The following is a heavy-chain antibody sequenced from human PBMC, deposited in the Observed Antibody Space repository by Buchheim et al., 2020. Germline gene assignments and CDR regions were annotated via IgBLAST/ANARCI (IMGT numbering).Heavy chain of an antibody. V-gene: IGHV4-34*01. Sequence: QVQLQQWGAGLLKPSETLSLTCAVYGGSSSGYYWSWIRQPPGKGLEWIGEINHSGSTNYNPSLKSRVTISVDTSKNQFSLKLGSVTAADTAVYYCARAPPLDYWGQGTL. CDR2: INHSGST. CDR3: ARAPPLDY. CDR1: GGSSSGYY. J-gene: IGHJ4*02.